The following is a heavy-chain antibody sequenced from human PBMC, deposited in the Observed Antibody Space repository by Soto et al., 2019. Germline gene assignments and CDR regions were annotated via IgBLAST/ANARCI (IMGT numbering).Heavy chain of an antibody. CDR2: IFHSGST. D-gene: IGHD3-3*01. CDR3: AKDLVSIFGVAPDY. J-gene: IGHJ4*02. Sequence: PSETLSLTCAVSGGSIISSSWWSWVRQTPGKGLEWIGAIFHSGSTHYNPSLKGRFTISRDNSKNTLYLQMNSLRAEDTALYYCAKDLVSIFGVAPDYWGQGTLVTVSS. V-gene: IGHV4-4*02. CDR1: GGSIISSSW.